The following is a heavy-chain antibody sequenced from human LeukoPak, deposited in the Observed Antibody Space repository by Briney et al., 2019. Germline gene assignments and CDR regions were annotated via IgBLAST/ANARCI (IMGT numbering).Heavy chain of an antibody. J-gene: IGHJ4*02. CDR2: IDPNSGAT. V-gene: IGHV1-2*02. CDR3: ARGLRVSPAFDY. Sequence: ASVKVSCTASGYSFTSHYMHWVRQAPGQGLDWMAWIDPNSGATNYAQKFQGRVTMTRDTSIITAYMELSRLRSDDTAVYYCARGLRVSPAFDYWGQGTLVTVSS. CDR1: GYSFTSHY. D-gene: IGHD2-2*01.